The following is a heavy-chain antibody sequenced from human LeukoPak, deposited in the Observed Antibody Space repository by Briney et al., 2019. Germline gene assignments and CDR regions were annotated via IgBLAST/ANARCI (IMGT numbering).Heavy chain of an antibody. Sequence: PGGSLRLSCAASGFTFGNYGMSWVRQAPGKGLEWVSGINWNGGSTGYADSVEGRFTISRDNAKNSQYLQMNSLRVEDTALYYRARAQTYGDSRLLLDYWGRGTLVTVSS. CDR2: INWNGGST. V-gene: IGHV3-20*04. CDR3: ARAQTYGDSRLLLDY. D-gene: IGHD2-21*02. J-gene: IGHJ4*02. CDR1: GFTFGNYG.